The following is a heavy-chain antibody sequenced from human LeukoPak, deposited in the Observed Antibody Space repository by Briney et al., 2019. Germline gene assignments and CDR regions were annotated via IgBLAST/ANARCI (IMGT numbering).Heavy chain of an antibody. Sequence: PSETLSLTCTVSGGSISSYYWSWIRQPAGKGLEWIGRIYTSGRTNYTPSLKSRVTMSVDPSKNQFSLKLSSVTAADTAVYYCAREGAYYDFWSGYYTLRMCDYWGQGTLVTVSS. J-gene: IGHJ4*02. CDR1: GGSISSYY. CDR3: AREGAYYDFWSGYYTLRMCDY. V-gene: IGHV4-4*07. CDR2: IYTSGRT. D-gene: IGHD3-3*01.